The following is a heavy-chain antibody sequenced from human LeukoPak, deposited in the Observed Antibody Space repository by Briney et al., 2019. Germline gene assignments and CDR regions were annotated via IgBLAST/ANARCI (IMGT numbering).Heavy chain of an antibody. V-gene: IGHV3-23*01. CDR1: GFTFSNYG. CDR3: ANKMTTSLI. J-gene: IGHJ4*02. D-gene: IGHD4-17*01. Sequence: GGSLRLSCTASGFTFSNYGMSWVRQAPGKGLEWVSVISTSGGYTYYADSVKGRFTISRENSKNTLYLQMNSLRAEDTAVYYCANKMTTSLIWGQGTLVTVSS. CDR2: ISTSGGYT.